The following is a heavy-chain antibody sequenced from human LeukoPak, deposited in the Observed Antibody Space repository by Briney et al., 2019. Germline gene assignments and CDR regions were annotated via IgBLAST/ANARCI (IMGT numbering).Heavy chain of an antibody. CDR2: IYYSGST. CDR3: ARLPPRRYVPHDAFDI. V-gene: IGHV4-39*01. D-gene: IGHD1-14*01. CDR1: GGSISSSSYY. J-gene: IGHJ3*02. Sequence: PSETLSLTCTVSGGSISSSSYYWSWIRHPPGKGLEWVRNIYYSGSTYYNPSLKSRVTLSVDTSKNQFSLKLSSVTAADTAVYYCARLPPRRYVPHDAFDIWGQGTLVTVSS.